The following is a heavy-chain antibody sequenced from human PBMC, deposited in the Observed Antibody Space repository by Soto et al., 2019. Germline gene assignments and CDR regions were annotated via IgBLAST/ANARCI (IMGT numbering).Heavy chain of an antibody. CDR1: SGSSSSNFSY. CDR3: ARRLYYDSSGFEGGGMDV. D-gene: IGHD3-22*01. V-gene: IGHV4-39*01. J-gene: IGHJ6*02. CDR2: IYYSGST. Sequence: SATLSIACTVTSGSSSSNFSYRNWVRYPPGKGLEWIGSIYYSGSTYYNPSLKCRVTISVDTSKNQFSLKLSSVTAADTAVYYCARRLYYDSSGFEGGGMDVWGQGTTVT.